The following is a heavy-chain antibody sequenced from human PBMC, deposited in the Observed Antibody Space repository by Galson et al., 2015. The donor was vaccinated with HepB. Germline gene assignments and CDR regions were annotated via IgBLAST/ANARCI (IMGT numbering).Heavy chain of an antibody. D-gene: IGHD2-15*01. Sequence: SLRLSCAASGFTFSSYWMSWVRQAPGKGLEWVANIKQDGSEKYYVDSVKGRFTISRDNAKNSLHLQMNSLRAEDTAVYYCARDSRSYCYFDYWGQGTLVTVSS. CDR2: IKQDGSEK. CDR3: ARDSRSYCYFDY. V-gene: IGHV3-7*03. CDR1: GFTFSSYW. J-gene: IGHJ4*02.